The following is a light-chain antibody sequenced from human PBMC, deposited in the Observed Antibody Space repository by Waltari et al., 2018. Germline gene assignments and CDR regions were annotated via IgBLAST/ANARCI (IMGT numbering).Light chain of an antibody. Sequence: DFQMTQSPSTLAASVGDRVTIACRASHSIDYWLAWYQKKPGKAPKLLFYDASNLDSGVPTRFSGSGSGTEFALTISSLQPDDFATYYCQQYRDYPLTFGGGTNLEIK. CDR1: HSIDYW. CDR3: QQYRDYPLT. V-gene: IGKV1-5*01. CDR2: DAS. J-gene: IGKJ4*01.